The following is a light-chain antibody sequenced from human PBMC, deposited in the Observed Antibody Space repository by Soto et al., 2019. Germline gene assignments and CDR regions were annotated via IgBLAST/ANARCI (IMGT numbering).Light chain of an antibody. CDR2: DAS. CDR3: QQYNSYSPA. Sequence: DIQMTQSPSTLSASVGDRVTITCRASQSIHRWLAWYQQKPGKAPKLLIYDASSLQSGVPSRFSGSGSGTEFTLTISSLQPDDFGSYYCQQYNSYSPAFGQGTKVEIK. CDR1: QSIHRW. V-gene: IGKV1-5*01. J-gene: IGKJ1*01.